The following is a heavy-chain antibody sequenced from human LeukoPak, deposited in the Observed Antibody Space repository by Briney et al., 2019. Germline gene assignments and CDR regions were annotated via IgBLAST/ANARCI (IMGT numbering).Heavy chain of an antibody. D-gene: IGHD3-10*01. Sequence: GGSLRLSCAASGFTFDDYGMSWVRQAPGKGLEWVSGINWNGGSTGYADSVKGLFTISRDNSKNTLYLQMNSLRAEDTAVYYCAKDLRVTMVRGVIITRPRSSFDYWGQGTLVTVSS. J-gene: IGHJ4*02. CDR1: GFTFDDYG. CDR2: INWNGGST. V-gene: IGHV3-20*04. CDR3: AKDLRVTMVRGVIITRPRSSFDY.